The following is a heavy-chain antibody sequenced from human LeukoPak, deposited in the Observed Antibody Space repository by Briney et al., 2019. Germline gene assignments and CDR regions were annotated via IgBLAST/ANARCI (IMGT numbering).Heavy chain of an antibody. J-gene: IGHJ4*02. D-gene: IGHD3-22*01. CDR1: GYTFTGYY. CDR3: ARLPYYYDSSGPRWDY. V-gene: IGHV1-2*02. CDR2: INPNSGGT. Sequence: ASVKVSCKASGYTFTGYYMHWVRQAPGQGLEWMGWINPNSGGTNYAQKFQGRVTMTRDTSISTAYMELSRLRSDDTAVYYCARLPYYYDSSGPRWDYWGQGTLVTVSS.